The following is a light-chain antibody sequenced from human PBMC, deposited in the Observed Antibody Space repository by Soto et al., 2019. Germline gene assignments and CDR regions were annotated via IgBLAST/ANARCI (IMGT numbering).Light chain of an antibody. CDR2: GAF. CDR1: QSVSSN. CDR3: QQYNNWPPYT. V-gene: IGKV3-15*01. J-gene: IGKJ2*01. Sequence: EIVMTQSPATLSVSPGERATLSCRASQSVSSNLAWFQQKPGQAPRLLIYGAFTRATGIPARFSGSGSGTEFTLTISSLQSEDFAVYYCQQYNNWPPYTFGQGTKLEMK.